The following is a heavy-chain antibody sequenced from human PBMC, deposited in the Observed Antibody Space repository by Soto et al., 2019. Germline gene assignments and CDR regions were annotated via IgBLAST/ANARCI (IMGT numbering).Heavy chain of an antibody. CDR1: GFTFSSYG. D-gene: IGHD6-19*01. V-gene: IGHV3-33*01. CDR2: IWYDGSNK. CDR3: ARASSGWWENWFDP. Sequence: GGSLRLSCAASGFTFSSYGMHWVRQAPGKGLEWVAVIWYDGSNKYYADSVKGRFTISRDNSKNTLYLQMNSLRAEDTAVYYCARASSGWWENWFDPWGQGTLVTVS. J-gene: IGHJ5*02.